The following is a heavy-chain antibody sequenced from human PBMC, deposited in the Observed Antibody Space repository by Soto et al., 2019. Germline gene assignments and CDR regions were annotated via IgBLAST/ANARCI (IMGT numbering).Heavy chain of an antibody. J-gene: IGHJ5*02. CDR1: GGSIRRRGYY. Sequence: TLSLTCTVSGGSIRRRGYYWSWIRQRPGEGLEWIGFFYYSGITDYNPSLKTRITISADTPRNQFFLNLYSVTAANTAMYFCASSGGPEGDWFDPWGQGIPVTVSS. V-gene: IGHV4-31*03. CDR2: FYYSGIT. CDR3: ASSGGPEGDWFDP. D-gene: IGHD3-16*01.